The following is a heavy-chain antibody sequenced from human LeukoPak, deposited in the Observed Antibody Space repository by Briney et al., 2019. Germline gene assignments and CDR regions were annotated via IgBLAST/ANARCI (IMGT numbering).Heavy chain of an antibody. CDR3: ARISPRILLWFGDFDY. CDR1: GYSFTSYW. Sequence: GESLKISCKGSGYSFTSYWIGWVRQMPGKGLEWMGIIYPGDSDTRYSPSFQGQVTLSADKSISTAYLQWSSLKASDTAMYYCARISPRILLWFGDFDYWGQGTLVTVSS. J-gene: IGHJ4*02. D-gene: IGHD3-10*01. V-gene: IGHV5-51*01. CDR2: IYPGDSDT.